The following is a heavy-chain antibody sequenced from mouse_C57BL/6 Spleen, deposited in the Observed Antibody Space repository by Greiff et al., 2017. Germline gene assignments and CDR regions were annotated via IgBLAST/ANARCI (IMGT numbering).Heavy chain of an antibody. Sequence: QVQLQQPGAELVMPGASVKLSCKASGYTFTSYWMHWVKQRPGQGLEWIGEIDPSDSYTNYNQKFKGKSTLTVDKSSSTAYMQLSSLTSEDSAVYYCVIYYDYDGDAMDYWGQGTSVTVSS. D-gene: IGHD2-4*01. CDR2: IDPSDSYT. J-gene: IGHJ4*01. V-gene: IGHV1-69*01. CDR3: VIYYDYDGDAMDY. CDR1: GYTFTSYW.